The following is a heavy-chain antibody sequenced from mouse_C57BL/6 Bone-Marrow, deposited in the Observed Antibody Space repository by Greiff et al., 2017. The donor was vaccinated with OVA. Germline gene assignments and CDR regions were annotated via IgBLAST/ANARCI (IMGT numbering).Heavy chain of an antibody. CDR1: GYAFTNYL. CDR2: INPGSGGT. CDR3: ARDYDNDGYYAMDY. D-gene: IGHD2-4*01. V-gene: IGHV1-54*01. J-gene: IGHJ4*01. Sequence: QVQLKESGAELVRPGTSVKVSCKASGYAFTNYLIAWVKQRPGQGLEWIGVINPGSGGTNYNEKFKGKATLTADKSSSTAYMQLSSLTSEDSAVYFCARDYDNDGYYAMDYWGQGTSVTVSS.